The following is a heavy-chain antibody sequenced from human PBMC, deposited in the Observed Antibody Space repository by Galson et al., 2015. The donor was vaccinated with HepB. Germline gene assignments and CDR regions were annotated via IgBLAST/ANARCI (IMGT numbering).Heavy chain of an antibody. D-gene: IGHD5-12*01. J-gene: IGHJ4*02. CDR1: GFRLTDYA. CDR3: VRDRGSGFGGNDVPSFDY. CDR2: ISSDSRTI. Sequence: LRLSCAASGFRLTDYAMNWVRRAPGKGLEWAAYISSDSRTIHYADSVKGRFTISRDNAKNSVYLQMTNLRGGDTAVYYCVRDRGSGFGGNDVPSFDYWGRGSLVTVS. V-gene: IGHV3-48*01.